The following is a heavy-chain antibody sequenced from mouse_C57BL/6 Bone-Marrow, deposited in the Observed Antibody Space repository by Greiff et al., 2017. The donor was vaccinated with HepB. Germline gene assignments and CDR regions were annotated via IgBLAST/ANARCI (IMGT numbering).Heavy chain of an antibody. J-gene: IGHJ4*01. Sequence: EVHLVESGGGLVQPGGSLKLSCAASGFTFSDYYMYWVRQTPEKRLEWVAYISNGGGSTYYPDTVKGRFTISRDNAKNTLYLQMSRLKSEDTAMYYCAIQEKNEGGAMDYWGQVTSVTVSS. V-gene: IGHV5-12*01. CDR3: AIQEKNEGGAMDY. CDR1: GFTFSDYY. CDR2: ISNGGGST.